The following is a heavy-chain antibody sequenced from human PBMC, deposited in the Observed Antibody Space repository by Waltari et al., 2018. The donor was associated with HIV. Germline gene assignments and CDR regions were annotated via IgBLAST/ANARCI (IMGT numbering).Heavy chain of an antibody. J-gene: IGHJ4*02. CDR3: ARRALWLRPVYYFDY. V-gene: IGHV4-34*01. D-gene: IGHD5-12*01. Sequence: QVQLQQWGAGLLKPSETLSLTCAVYGEPFDGYYWSWIRQPPGKRLEWRGEINHRRNNNSNPSLKSRLTMSLDASKNQFSLNLNSVTAADTGVYYCARRALWLRPVYYFDYWGQGALVTVSS. CDR2: INHRRNN. CDR1: GEPFDGYY.